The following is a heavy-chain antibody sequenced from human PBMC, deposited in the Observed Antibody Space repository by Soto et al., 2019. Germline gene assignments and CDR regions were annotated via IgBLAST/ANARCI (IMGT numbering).Heavy chain of an antibody. Sequence: GSLRLSCAASGFTFSSYGMHWVRQAPGKGLEWVALISDDGNIKYYADSVEGRFTISRDNSKDTLYLQMNSLRVEDTAVYYCAKDKGKRYFDYWGQGILVTVSS. CDR3: AKDKGKRYFDY. J-gene: IGHJ4*02. CDR2: ISDDGNIK. V-gene: IGHV3-30*18. CDR1: GFTFSSYG.